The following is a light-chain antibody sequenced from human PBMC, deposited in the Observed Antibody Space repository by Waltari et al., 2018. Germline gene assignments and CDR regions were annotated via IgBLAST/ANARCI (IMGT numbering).Light chain of an antibody. J-gene: IGKJ2*01. CDR1: QSVSSSY. V-gene: IGKV3-20*01. Sequence: EIVLTQYPGTLSLSSGERASLSCRASQSVSSSYLAGYQQKPGQAPRLLIYGASTRATDIADRFSGSGSGTDFTLTISRLEPEDFAVYYCLHCGGSPPYTFGQGTKLEI. CDR3: LHCGGSPPYT. CDR2: GAS.